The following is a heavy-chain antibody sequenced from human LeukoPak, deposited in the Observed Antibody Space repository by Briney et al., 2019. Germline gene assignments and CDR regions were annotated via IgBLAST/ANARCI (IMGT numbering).Heavy chain of an antibody. D-gene: IGHD4-11*01. CDR3: ARGGMSTVVDY. V-gene: IGHV1-18*03. Sequence: ASVKVSCKTSGHTFTSYGFTWVRQAPGQGLEWMGWISAYNGNTNYAQKLQGRVTMTTETSTSTVYMELRSLRSDDMGVYYCARGGMSTVVDYWGQGTLVTVSP. CDR2: ISAYNGNT. J-gene: IGHJ4*02. CDR1: GHTFTSYG.